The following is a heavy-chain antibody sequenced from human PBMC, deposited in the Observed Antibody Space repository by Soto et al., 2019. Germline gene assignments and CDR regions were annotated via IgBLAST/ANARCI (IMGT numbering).Heavy chain of an antibody. CDR2: IIPIFDTS. Sequence: QVQLVQSGAEVMQPGSSVKVSCKASAGAFSSYAISWVRQAPGQGLEWLGVIIPIFDTSNYAQEFQGRVRITADKAPRTAYMELSNLQSEDTAIYYCAGARLELRSYCYCYGLDVWGQGTTVTVSS. CDR1: AGAFSSYA. D-gene: IGHD1-7*01. J-gene: IGHJ6*02. CDR3: AGARLELRSYCYCYGLDV. V-gene: IGHV1-69*06.